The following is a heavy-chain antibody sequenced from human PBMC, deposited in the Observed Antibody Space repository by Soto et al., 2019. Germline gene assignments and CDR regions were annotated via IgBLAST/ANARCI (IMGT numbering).Heavy chain of an antibody. Sequence: QVQLVQSGAEVKKPRASVKVSCKASGYTFTSYAMHWVRQAPGQRLEWMGWINAGNGNTKYSQKFQGRVTITRDTSASTAYMELSSLRSEDTAVYYCARSSGYDFYYGMDVWGQGTTVTVSS. V-gene: IGHV1-3*01. D-gene: IGHD5-12*01. J-gene: IGHJ6*02. CDR3: ARSSGYDFYYGMDV. CDR1: GYTFTSYA. CDR2: INAGNGNT.